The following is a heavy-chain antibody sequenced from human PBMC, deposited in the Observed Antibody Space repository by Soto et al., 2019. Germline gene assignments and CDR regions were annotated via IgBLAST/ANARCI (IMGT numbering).Heavy chain of an antibody. V-gene: IGHV3-73*01. CDR3: TRHKNYSSGWEVSDY. CDR2: IRSKANSYAT. Sequence: GGSLRLSCAASGFTFSGSAMHWVRQASGKGLEWVGRIRSKANSYATAYAASVKGRFTISRDDSKNTAYLQMNSLKTEDTAVYYCTRHKNYSSGWEVSDYWGQGTLVTVSS. CDR1: GFTFSGSA. J-gene: IGHJ4*02. D-gene: IGHD6-19*01.